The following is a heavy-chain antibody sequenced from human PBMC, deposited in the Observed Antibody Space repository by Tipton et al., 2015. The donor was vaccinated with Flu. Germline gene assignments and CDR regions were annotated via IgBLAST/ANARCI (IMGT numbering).Heavy chain of an antibody. CDR2: IYTSGST. J-gene: IGHJ3*02. CDR1: GDSISGPYY. D-gene: IGHD5-24*01. CDR3: ARGLRDGYNPHDAFDI. V-gene: IGHV4-61*02. Sequence: TLSLTCTVSGDSISGPYYWSWIRQPAGKGLEWIGRIYTSGSTNYNPSLKSRVTISVDTSKNQFSLKLSSVTAADTAVYYCARGLRDGYNPHDAFDIWGQGTIVTVSS.